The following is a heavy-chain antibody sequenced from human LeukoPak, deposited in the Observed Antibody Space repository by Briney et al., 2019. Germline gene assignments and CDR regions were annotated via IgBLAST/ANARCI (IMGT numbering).Heavy chain of an antibody. J-gene: IGHJ4*02. CDR1: GYTLTSYF. CDR3: AKEVSRVTTFYFDY. V-gene: IGHV1-46*01. D-gene: IGHD4-17*01. CDR2: INPSGGST. Sequence: ASVKVSCKASGYTLTSYFIHWVRQAPGQGLEWMGIINPSGGSTSYAQKFQGRVTMTRDTSTSTVYMELSSLRSEDTAVYYCAKEVSRVTTFYFDYWGQGTLVTVSS.